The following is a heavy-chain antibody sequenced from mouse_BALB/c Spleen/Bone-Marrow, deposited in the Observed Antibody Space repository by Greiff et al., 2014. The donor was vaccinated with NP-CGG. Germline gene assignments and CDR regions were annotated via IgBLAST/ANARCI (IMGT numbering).Heavy chain of an antibody. J-gene: IGHJ4*01. D-gene: IGHD2-1*01. V-gene: IGHV1S41*01. CDR2: IAPGSGST. CDR1: GYTFTNYW. CDR3: ARGIYYGNYVYAIDY. Sequence: DLVKPGASVKLSCKASGYTFTNYWINWIKQRPGQGLEWIGRIAPGSGSTYYNEMFKGKATVTVDTSSSTAYIQLSSLSSEDSAVYFCARGIYYGNYVYAIDYWGQGTSVTVSS.